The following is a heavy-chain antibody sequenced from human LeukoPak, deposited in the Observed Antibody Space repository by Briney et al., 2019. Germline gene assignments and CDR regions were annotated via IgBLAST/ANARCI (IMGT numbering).Heavy chain of an antibody. CDR2: IIPIFGTA. CDR1: GGTFSSYA. D-gene: IGHD6-13*01. V-gene: IGHV1-69*06. J-gene: IGHJ4*02. Sequence: SVKVSCKASGGTFSSYAISWVRQAPGQGLGWMGGIIPIFGTANYAQKFQGRVTITADKSTSTAYMELSSLRSEDTAVYYCARTRSSSSSWYGQFDYWGQGTLVTVSS. CDR3: ARTRSSSSSWYGQFDY.